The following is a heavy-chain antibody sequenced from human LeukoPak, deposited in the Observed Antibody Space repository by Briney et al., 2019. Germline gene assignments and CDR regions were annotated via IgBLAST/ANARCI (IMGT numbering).Heavy chain of an antibody. D-gene: IGHD3-22*01. CDR3: ARRGSSGYYPAFDY. Sequence: GGSLRLSCAASGFTFSSYWMSWVRQAPGKGLEWVANIKQDGSEKYYVDSVKGRFTISRDNAKNSLYLQMNSLRAEDTAVYYCARRGSSGYYPAFDYWGQGTLVTVSS. J-gene: IGHJ4*02. CDR1: GFTFSSYW. CDR2: IKQDGSEK. V-gene: IGHV3-7*01.